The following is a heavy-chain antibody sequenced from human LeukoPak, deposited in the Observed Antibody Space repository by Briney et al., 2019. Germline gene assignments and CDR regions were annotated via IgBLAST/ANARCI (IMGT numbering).Heavy chain of an antibody. CDR1: GFTFSSYS. CDR2: ISSSSSTI. D-gene: IGHD6-13*01. Sequence: GGSLRLSCAASGFTFSSYSMNWVRQAPGKGLEWVSYISSSSSTIYYADSVKGRFTISRDNAKNSLYLQMNNLRAEDTAVYYCAREKRKQQLVRVGYFDLWGRGTLVTVSS. J-gene: IGHJ2*01. V-gene: IGHV3-48*01. CDR3: AREKRKQQLVRVGYFDL.